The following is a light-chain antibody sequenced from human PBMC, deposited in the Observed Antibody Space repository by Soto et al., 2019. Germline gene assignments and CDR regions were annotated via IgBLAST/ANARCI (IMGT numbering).Light chain of an antibody. CDR1: SGSIASNY. Sequence: NFMLTQPHSVSESPGKTVTISCTRSSGSIASNYVQWYQQRPGSAPTTVIYEDNQRPSGVPDRFSGSIDSSSNSASLTISGLKTEDEVDYYCQSYDSSAMVFGGGTKLTVL. CDR3: QSYDSSAMV. CDR2: EDN. V-gene: IGLV6-57*03. J-gene: IGLJ2*01.